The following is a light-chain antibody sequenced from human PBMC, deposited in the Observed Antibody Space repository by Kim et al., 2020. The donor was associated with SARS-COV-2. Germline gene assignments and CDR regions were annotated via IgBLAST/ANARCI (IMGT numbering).Light chain of an antibody. CDR1: SLRNYY. Sequence: SSELTQYPAVSAALGQTVRITCQGDSLRNYYASWYQQKPRQAPVVVIYGRNDRPSGIPDRFSGSNSGNTASLTITGAQAEDEANYYCNSRDSSGNHLVFGGGTQLTVL. CDR3: NSRDSSGNHLV. CDR2: GRN. V-gene: IGLV3-19*01. J-gene: IGLJ3*02.